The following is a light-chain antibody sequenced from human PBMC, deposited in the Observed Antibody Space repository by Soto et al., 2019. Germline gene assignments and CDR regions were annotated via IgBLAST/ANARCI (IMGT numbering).Light chain of an antibody. CDR2: EVS. CDR1: SSDVGRYNY. J-gene: IGLJ3*02. V-gene: IGLV2-14*01. CDR3: TSYTSSTTWV. Sequence: QSVLTQPASVSGSPGQSSTISCTGTSSDVGRYNYVSWYQQHPGKAPKLMIYEVSNRPSGVSNRFSASKSGNRASLTISGLQAEDEADYYCTSYTSSTTWVFGGGTKLTVL.